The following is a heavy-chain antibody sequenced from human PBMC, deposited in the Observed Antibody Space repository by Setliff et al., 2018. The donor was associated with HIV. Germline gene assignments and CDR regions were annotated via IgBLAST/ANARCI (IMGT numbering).Heavy chain of an antibody. Sequence: GGSLRLSCTASGLTFNNAWMSWVRQAPGKGLEWVGLIKSNSDGATTDYAAPVKGRFSISREDSENTLYLQMNSLRTEDTGIYYCATARPRHLVSTNPPYYFDYWGQGTLVTVSS. CDR2: IKSNSDGATT. D-gene: IGHD2-8*02. CDR1: GLTFNNAW. V-gene: IGHV3-15*01. CDR3: ATARPRHLVSTNPPYYFDY. J-gene: IGHJ4*02.